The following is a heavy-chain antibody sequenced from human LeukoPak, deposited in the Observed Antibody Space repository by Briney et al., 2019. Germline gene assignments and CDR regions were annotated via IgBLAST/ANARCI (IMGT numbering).Heavy chain of an antibody. Sequence: ASIKVSCKASDYTLANYGLNWVRQAPGQGLEWMGWINPNSGGTNYAQKFQGRVTMTRDTSISTAYMELSRLRSDDTAVYYCARAQTGYGDYDYWGQGTLVTVSS. CDR3: ARAQTGYGDYDY. D-gene: IGHD4-17*01. J-gene: IGHJ4*02. CDR2: INPNSGGT. CDR1: DYTLANYG. V-gene: IGHV1-2*02.